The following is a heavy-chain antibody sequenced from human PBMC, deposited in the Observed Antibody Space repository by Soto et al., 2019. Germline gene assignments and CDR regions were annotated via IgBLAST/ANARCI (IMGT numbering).Heavy chain of an antibody. CDR1: DYTFTSYR. CDR2: ISPYNGNT. J-gene: IGHJ6*02. D-gene: IGHD3-10*01. CDR3: ASSRQTMVFFLYGSDV. Sequence: QVQLVQSGTEVKKPGASVKVSCKASDYTFTSYRINWVRQAPGQWLEWMGWISPYNGNTNYARKFQGRVTITTDTYTRRAYMELRSLSADDTAVYYCASSRQTMVFFLYGSDVWGQGTTFIVSS. V-gene: IGHV1-18*01.